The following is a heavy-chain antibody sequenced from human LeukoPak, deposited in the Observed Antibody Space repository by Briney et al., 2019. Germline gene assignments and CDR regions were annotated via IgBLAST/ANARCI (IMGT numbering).Heavy chain of an antibody. J-gene: IGHJ4*02. D-gene: IGHD6-19*01. CDR1: GGSIGGAGSY. CDR3: ARQRGYDSGGTGSFDS. Sequence: SETLSLTCSVSGGSIGGAGSYWTWIRQQPGKDLDWIGYIYSTGSTSFNPSLRSRVSMPVDTSENQFSLRLSSVTAADRGVYFCARQRGYDSGGTGSFDSWGQGILVTVSS. V-gene: IGHV4-31*03. CDR2: IYSTGST.